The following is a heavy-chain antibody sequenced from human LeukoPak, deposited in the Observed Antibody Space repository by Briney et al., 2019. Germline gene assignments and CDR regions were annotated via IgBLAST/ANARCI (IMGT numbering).Heavy chain of an antibody. V-gene: IGHV4-59*08. CDR2: IYYSGST. D-gene: IGHD1-20*01. CDR1: GGSISSYY. CDR3: ASLITGTTGDAFDI. J-gene: IGHJ3*02. Sequence: PSETLSLTCTVSGGSISSYYWSWIRQPPGKGLEWIGYIYYSGSTNYNPSLKSRVTISVGTSKNQFSLKLSSVTAADTAVYYCASLITGTTGDAFDIWGQGTMVTVSS.